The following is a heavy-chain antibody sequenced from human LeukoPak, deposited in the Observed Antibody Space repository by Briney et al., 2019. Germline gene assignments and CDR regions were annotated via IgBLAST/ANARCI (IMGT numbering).Heavy chain of an antibody. J-gene: IGHJ4*02. D-gene: IGHD3-22*01. CDR2: ISGSGGST. CDR3: AKGVTSGSDFDY. Sequence: GGSLRLSCAASGFTFSSYAMSWVRQAPGKGLEWVSAISGSGGSTYYADSVKGRFTISRDNSKNTLYLQMNSLRAEDTDVYYCAKGVTSGSDFDYWGQGTLVTVSS. CDR1: GFTFSSYA. V-gene: IGHV3-23*01.